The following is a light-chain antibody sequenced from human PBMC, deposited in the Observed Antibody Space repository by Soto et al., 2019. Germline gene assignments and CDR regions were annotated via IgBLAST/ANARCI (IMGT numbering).Light chain of an antibody. CDR1: SSDVGSYNL. CDR3: CSYAGSSTHV. CDR2: EGS. V-gene: IGLV2-23*01. Sequence: QSALTQPASVSGSPGQSITISCTGTSSDVGSYNLVSWYQQHPGKAPKLMIYEGSKRPSGVSNRFSGSKSGNTASLTISGLQAGDEADYYCCSYAGSSTHVFGTGTKVTVL. J-gene: IGLJ1*01.